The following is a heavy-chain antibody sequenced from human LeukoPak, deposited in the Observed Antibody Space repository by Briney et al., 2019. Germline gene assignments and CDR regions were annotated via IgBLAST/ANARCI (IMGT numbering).Heavy chain of an antibody. V-gene: IGHV1-8*01. CDR1: GYTLTSYD. J-gene: IGHJ6*03. CDR3: ATGGLRYYYYYMDV. Sequence: ASVKVSCKASGYTLTSYDINWVRQATGQGLEWMGWMNPNSGNTGYAQKFQGRVTMTRNTSISTAYMELSSLRSEDTAVYYCATGGLRYYYYYMDVWGKGTTVTVSS. CDR2: MNPNSGNT. D-gene: IGHD3-3*01.